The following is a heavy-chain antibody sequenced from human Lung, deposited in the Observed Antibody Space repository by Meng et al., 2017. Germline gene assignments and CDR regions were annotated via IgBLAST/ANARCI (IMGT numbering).Heavy chain of an antibody. CDR3: ARGPTTMAHDFDY. CDR1: GGSFSDYY. D-gene: IGHD4-11*01. CDR2: INHSGST. Sequence: QGTLQQWGAGLLKPSETLSLTCVVSGGSFSDYYWGWIRHPPGKGLEWIGEINHSGSTNYNPSLESRATISVDTSQNNLSLKLSSVTAADSAVYYCARGPTTMAHDFDYWGQGTLVTVSS. V-gene: IGHV4-34*01. J-gene: IGHJ4*02.